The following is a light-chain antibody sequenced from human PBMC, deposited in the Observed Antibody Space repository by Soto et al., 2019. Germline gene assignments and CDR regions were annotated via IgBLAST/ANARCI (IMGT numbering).Light chain of an antibody. Sequence: QAVVTQPAAVSGSPGQSTTISCTGTSSDVGSYNYVSWYQQYPGKAPKLMIYEVNNRPSGVSSRFSGSKSGNTASLTISGLQAEDEADYYCSSFTSSDTQVFGTGTKLTVL. CDR3: SSFTSSDTQV. V-gene: IGLV2-14*01. CDR2: EVN. CDR1: SSDVGSYNY. J-gene: IGLJ1*01.